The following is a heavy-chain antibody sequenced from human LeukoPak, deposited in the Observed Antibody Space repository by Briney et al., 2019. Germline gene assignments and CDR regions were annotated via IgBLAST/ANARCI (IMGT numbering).Heavy chain of an antibody. CDR1: GGSISSGGYS. V-gene: IGHV4-30-4*07. CDR3: ARGMYYYYYYMDV. J-gene: IGHJ6*03. CDR2: IYYSGST. Sequence: SETLSLTCAVSGGSISSGGYSWSWIRQPPGKGLEWIGYIYYSGSTYYNPSLKSRVTISVDTSKNQFSLKLSSVTAADTAVYYCARGMYYYYYYMDVWGKGTTVTVSS.